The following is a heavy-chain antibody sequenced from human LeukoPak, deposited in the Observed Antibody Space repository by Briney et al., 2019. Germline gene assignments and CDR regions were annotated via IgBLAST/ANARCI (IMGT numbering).Heavy chain of an antibody. CDR3: AIDSGTTGEVKFDP. V-gene: IGHV4-59*12. CDR2: IYYSGST. CDR1: GGSISSYY. Sequence: SETLSLTCTVSGGSISSYYWSWIRQPPGKGLEWFGYIYYSGSTNYNPSLKSRVTISVDTSKNQFSLKLMSVTAADTAVYYCAIDSGTTGEVKFDPWGQGTLVTVSS. J-gene: IGHJ5*02. D-gene: IGHD3-10*01.